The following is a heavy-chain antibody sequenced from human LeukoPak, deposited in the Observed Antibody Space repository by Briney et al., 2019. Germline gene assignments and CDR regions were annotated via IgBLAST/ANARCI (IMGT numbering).Heavy chain of an antibody. Sequence: SVKVSCKASGGTFSNYAISWVRQAPGQGLEWMGGIIPLFGTAIYAQKFQGRVTMTEDTSTDTAYMELSSLRSEDTAVYYCATRGFSSGYLSMDVWGQGTTVTVSS. CDR2: IIPLFGTA. J-gene: IGHJ6*02. D-gene: IGHD6-19*01. CDR1: GGTFSNYA. CDR3: ATRGFSSGYLSMDV. V-gene: IGHV1-69*06.